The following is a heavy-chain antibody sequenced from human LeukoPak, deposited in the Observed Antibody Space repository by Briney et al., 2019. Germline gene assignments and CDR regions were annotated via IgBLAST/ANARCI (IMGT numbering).Heavy chain of an antibody. CDR2: INWNGGST. CDR3: ARDDGGFSSIWYDALDI. Sequence: GGSLRLSCAASGFTFDDYGMSWVRQAPGKGLEWVSGINWNGGSTGYADSVKGRFTISRDNAKNSLYLQMNSLRAEDTAVYYCARDDGGFSSIWYDALDIWGQGTMVTVSS. J-gene: IGHJ3*02. V-gene: IGHV3-20*04. D-gene: IGHD6-13*01. CDR1: GFTFDDYG.